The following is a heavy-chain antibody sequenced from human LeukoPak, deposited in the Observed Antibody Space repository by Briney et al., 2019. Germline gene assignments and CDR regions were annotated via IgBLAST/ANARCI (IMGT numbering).Heavy chain of an antibody. CDR1: GFTFSSYG. J-gene: IGHJ4*02. V-gene: IGHV3-30*02. D-gene: IGHD1-26*01. CDR3: ARVPPYSGSYYTY. CDR2: IRYDGSNK. Sequence: GGSLRLSCAASGFTFSSYGMHWVRQAPGKGLEWVAFIRYDGSNKYYTDSVKGRFTISRDNSKNTLYLQMNSLRAEDTAVYYCARVPPYSGSYYTYWGQGTLLTVSS.